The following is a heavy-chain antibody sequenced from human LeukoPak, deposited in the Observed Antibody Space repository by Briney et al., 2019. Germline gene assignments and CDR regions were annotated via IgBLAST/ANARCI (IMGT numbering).Heavy chain of an antibody. Sequence: GRSLRLSCAASGFTFSSYAMNWVRQAPGKGLEWVANIKEDGSKTYYADSLKGRFTISRDNAENSLYLQMHSLRVEDTAVYYCVRDGSGSVEFDYWGQGTLVTVSS. CDR3: VRDGSGSVEFDY. D-gene: IGHD3-10*01. V-gene: IGHV3-7*01. CDR2: IKEDGSKT. CDR1: GFTFSSYA. J-gene: IGHJ4*02.